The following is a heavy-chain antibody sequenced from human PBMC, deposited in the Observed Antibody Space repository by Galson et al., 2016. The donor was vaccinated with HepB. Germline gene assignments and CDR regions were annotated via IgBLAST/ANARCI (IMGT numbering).Heavy chain of an antibody. CDR3: GREIPRGGINLDY. V-gene: IGHV3-7*01. D-gene: IGHD3-10*01. CDR1: GFTFSSYW. CDR2: IKRDGSEK. J-gene: IGHJ4*02. Sequence: SLRLSCAGSGFTFSSYWMSWVRQAPGKGLEWVANIKRDGSEKYYVDSVRGRFTISRDNAKNSLFLQMNSLRAEDTAVYYCGREIPRGGINLDYWGQGTLVTVSS.